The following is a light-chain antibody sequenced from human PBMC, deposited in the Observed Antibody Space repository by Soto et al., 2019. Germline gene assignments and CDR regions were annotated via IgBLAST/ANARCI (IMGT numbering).Light chain of an antibody. CDR2: DVS. V-gene: IGLV2-14*01. Sequence: QSALTQPASVSGSPGQSITISCTGTSSDIGTYDFVSWYQQHPGRAPQLLICDVSNRPSGVSNRFSGSKSGNTASLTISGFQAEDEADYYCSSYTGSNTRVFGTGTKLTVL. CDR1: SSDIGTYDF. J-gene: IGLJ1*01. CDR3: SSYTGSNTRV.